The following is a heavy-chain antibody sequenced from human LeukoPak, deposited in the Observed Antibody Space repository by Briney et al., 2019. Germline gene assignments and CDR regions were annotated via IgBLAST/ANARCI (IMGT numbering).Heavy chain of an antibody. CDR1: GFTFSSYA. D-gene: IGHD3-9*01. CDR2: ISGSGGST. J-gene: IGHJ4*02. Sequence: GGSLRLSCAASGFTFSSYAMSWVRQHPGKGLEWVSAISGSGGSTYYADSVKGRFTISRDNSKNTLYLQMNSLRAEDTAVYYCAKVRYYDILTGYFDYWGQGTLVTVSS. V-gene: IGHV3-23*01. CDR3: AKVRYYDILTGYFDY.